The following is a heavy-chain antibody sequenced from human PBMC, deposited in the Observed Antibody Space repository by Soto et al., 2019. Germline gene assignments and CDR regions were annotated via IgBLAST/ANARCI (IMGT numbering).Heavy chain of an antibody. CDR1: GFTFSIYS. J-gene: IGHJ3*01. CDR3: TRGVSYGFDF. Sequence: GGSLRLSCVASGFTFSIYSMNWVRQAPGKGLEWVSYMTSDSKTIHYADSVRGRFTISRDNAKNSVYLHMNSLRAEDTALYYCTRGVSYGFDFWGQGTMVTVSS. V-gene: IGHV3-48*01. CDR2: MTSDSKTI. D-gene: IGHD3-10*01.